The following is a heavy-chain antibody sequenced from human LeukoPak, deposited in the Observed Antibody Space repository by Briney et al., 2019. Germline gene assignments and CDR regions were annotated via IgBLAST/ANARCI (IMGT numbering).Heavy chain of an antibody. V-gene: IGHV4-59*12. CDR1: GGSISSYY. Sequence: SETLSLTCTVSGGSISSYYWSWIRQPPGKGLEWIGYIYYSGSTNYNPSLKSRVTISVDTSKNQFSLKLSSVTAADTAVYYCARGGVEVITMVRGVIHFDYWGQGTLVTVSS. CDR2: IYYSGST. CDR3: ARGGVEVITMVRGVIHFDY. D-gene: IGHD3-10*01. J-gene: IGHJ4*02.